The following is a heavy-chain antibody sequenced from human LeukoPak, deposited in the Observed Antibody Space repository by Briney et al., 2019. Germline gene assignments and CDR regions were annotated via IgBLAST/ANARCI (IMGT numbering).Heavy chain of an antibody. CDR1: GYSFTSYW. CDR3: ARRLGATQPYFDF. D-gene: IGHD1-26*01. V-gene: IGHV5-51*01. Sequence: RGESLKISCKGSGYSFTSYWIGWVRQMPGKGLEWMGIIHPGDSETRYSPSFQGQVTISADKSISTAYLQWSGLKASDTAMYYCARRLGATQPYFDFWGQGALVTVSS. CDR2: IHPGDSET. J-gene: IGHJ4*02.